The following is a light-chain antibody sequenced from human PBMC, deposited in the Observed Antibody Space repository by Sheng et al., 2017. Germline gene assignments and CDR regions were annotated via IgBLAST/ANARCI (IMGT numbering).Light chain of an antibody. CDR3: QHYNNWPQYA. Sequence: EIVMTQSPATLSVSPGETASLSCRASQSVSNNVAWYQQKPGQAPRLVMYGATTGATGIPARFSGSGSGTEFTLTISSLQSEDSAVYYCQHYNNWPQYAFGQGPKLGDQT. J-gene: IGKJ2*01. V-gene: IGKV3-15*01. CDR2: GAT. CDR1: QSVSNN.